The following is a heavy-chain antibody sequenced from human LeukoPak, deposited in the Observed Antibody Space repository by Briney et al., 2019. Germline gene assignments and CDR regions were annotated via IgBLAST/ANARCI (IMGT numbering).Heavy chain of an antibody. J-gene: IGHJ6*02. CDR3: ARETSGNKDLVVVPTTIRYGMDV. V-gene: IGHV3-48*01. Sequence: PGGSLRLSCAASGFTFSSYSMNWVRQAPGKGLEWVSYISSSSSTIYYADSVKGRFTISRDNAKNSLYLQMNSLRAEDTAVYYCARETSGNKDLVVVPTTIRYGMDVWGQGTTVSVSS. CDR2: ISSSSSTI. CDR1: GFTFSSYS. D-gene: IGHD2-2*01.